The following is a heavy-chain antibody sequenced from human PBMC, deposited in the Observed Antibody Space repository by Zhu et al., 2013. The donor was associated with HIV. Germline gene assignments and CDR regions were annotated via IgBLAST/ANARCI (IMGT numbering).Heavy chain of an antibody. CDR3: ARETGAARRRSYYYYYYGMDV. D-gene: IGHD6-6*01. CDR2: IIPIFGTA. CDR1: GGTFSSYA. V-gene: IGHV1-69*01. Sequence: QVQLVQSGAEVKKPGSSVKVSCKASGGTFSSYAISWVRQAPGQGLEWMGGIIPIFGTANYAQKFQGRVTITADESTSTAYMELSSLRSEDTAVYYCARETGAARRRSYYYYYYGMDVWGQGTTVTVSS. J-gene: IGHJ6*02.